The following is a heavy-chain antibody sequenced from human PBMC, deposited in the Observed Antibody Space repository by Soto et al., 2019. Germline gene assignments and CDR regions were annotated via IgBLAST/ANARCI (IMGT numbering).Heavy chain of an antibody. CDR3: ARGHLAVVPVASWFYYMDV. J-gene: IGHJ6*03. D-gene: IGHD2-2*01. CDR2: INAGNGNT. Sequence: GASVKVSCKASGYTFPNYAVHWVRQAPGQRLEWMGWINAGNGNTRFSQNLQGRVTITRDTSARTVYMELSSLRSEDTAVYYCARGHLAVVPVASWFYYMDVWGKGTTVTVSS. V-gene: IGHV1-3*01. CDR1: GYTFPNYA.